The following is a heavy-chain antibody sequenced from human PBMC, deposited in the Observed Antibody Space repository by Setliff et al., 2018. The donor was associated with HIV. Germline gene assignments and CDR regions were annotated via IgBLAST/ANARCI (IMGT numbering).Heavy chain of an antibody. CDR1: GGTFSSYA. V-gene: IGHV1-69*13. CDR3: ASVVRSSGWYLKDGDAFDI. D-gene: IGHD6-19*01. Sequence: SVKVSCKTSGGTFSSYAISWVRQAPGQGLEWMGGIIPIFGTANYAQKFQGRVTITADESTSTAYMELSSLRSEDTAVYFCASVVRSSGWYLKDGDAFDIWGQGTMVTVSS. CDR2: IIPIFGTA. J-gene: IGHJ3*02.